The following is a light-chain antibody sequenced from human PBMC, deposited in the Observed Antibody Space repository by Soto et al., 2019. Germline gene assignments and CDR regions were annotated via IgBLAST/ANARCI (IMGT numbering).Light chain of an antibody. CDR2: GAS. J-gene: IGKJ2*01. V-gene: IGKV1-39*01. Sequence: DIQMTQSPSSLSAAVGDRVTITCRASQSILKYLNWYHQKPGKAPQVLIYGASSLESGVPSRFSGGGSGTAFTLTINNLEPEEFASYFCQQSYSLPRTFGQGTKVEI. CDR3: QQSYSLPRT. CDR1: QSILKY.